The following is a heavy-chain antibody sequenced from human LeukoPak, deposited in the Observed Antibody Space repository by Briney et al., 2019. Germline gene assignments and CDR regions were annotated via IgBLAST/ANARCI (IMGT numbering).Heavy chain of an antibody. D-gene: IGHD2-21*01. CDR1: GGTFSSYT. CDR3: ARVVRKHCGGDCYSLSFDY. J-gene: IGHJ4*02. CDR2: IIPILGIA. V-gene: IGHV1-69*02. Sequence: SVKVSCKASGGTFSSYTISWVRQAPGQGLEWMGRIIPILGIANYAQKFQGRVTITADKSTSTAYMELSSLRSEDTAVYYGARVVRKHCGGDCYSLSFDYWGQGTLVTVST.